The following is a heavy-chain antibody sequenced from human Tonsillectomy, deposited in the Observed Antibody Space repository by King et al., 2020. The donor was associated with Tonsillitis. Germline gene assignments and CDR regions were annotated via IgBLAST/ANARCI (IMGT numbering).Heavy chain of an antibody. D-gene: IGHD3-9*01. CDR2: ISYDGSNK. Sequence: VQLVESGGGVVQPGRSLRLSCEASGFTFSSYGMHWVRQAPGKGLEWVATISYDGSNKYYADTVQGRFTISRDNSKNTLYLQMNSLRSEDKAVYYCAKGFRPFDWLLFGYWGQGTLVTVSS. CDR1: GFTFSSYG. CDR3: AKGFRPFDWLLFGY. V-gene: IGHV3-30*18. J-gene: IGHJ4*02.